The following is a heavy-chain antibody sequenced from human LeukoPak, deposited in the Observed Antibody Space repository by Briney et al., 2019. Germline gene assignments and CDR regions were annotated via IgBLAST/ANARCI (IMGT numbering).Heavy chain of an antibody. CDR2: IYSGGST. D-gene: IGHD5-18*01. V-gene: IGHV3-66*04. Sequence: GGSLRLSCAASGFTFSSYGMHWVRQAPGKGLEWVSVIYSGGSTYYADSVKGRFTISRDNSKNTLYLQMNSLRAEDTAVYYCARQYYSYGNAFDIWGQGTMVTVSS. CDR3: ARQYYSYGNAFDI. J-gene: IGHJ3*02. CDR1: GFTFSSYG.